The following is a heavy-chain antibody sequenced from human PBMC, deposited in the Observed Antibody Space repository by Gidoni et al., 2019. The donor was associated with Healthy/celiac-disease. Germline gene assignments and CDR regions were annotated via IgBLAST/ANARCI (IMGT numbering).Heavy chain of an antibody. V-gene: IGHV1-8*01. CDR2: MNPNSGNT. J-gene: IGHJ6*02. D-gene: IGHD2-2*02. CDR3: ASRGGYCSSTSCYNYYYYGMDV. Sequence: QVQLVQSGAEVKTPGASVKVSCKASGYTFTSYDINWVRQATGQGLERMGWMNPNSGNTGYAQKFQGRVTMTRNTSISTAYMELSSLRSEDTAVYYCASRGGYCSSTSCYNYYYYGMDVWGQGTTVTVSS. CDR1: GYTFTSYD.